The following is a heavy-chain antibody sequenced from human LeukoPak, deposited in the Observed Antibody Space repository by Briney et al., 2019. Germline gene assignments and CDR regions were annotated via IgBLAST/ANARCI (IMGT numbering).Heavy chain of an antibody. D-gene: IGHD3-10*01. Sequence: GASVKVSCKSSGYTFTTYDINWVRQATGQGLEWMGWMNPNSGNTGYAQKFQGRVTITRNTSISTAYMELSSLRSEDTAVYYCARGVTMVRGVITHYYYYMDVWGKGTTVTVSS. CDR3: ARGVTMVRGVITHYYYYMDV. CDR1: GYTFTTYD. CDR2: MNPNSGNT. J-gene: IGHJ6*03. V-gene: IGHV1-8*03.